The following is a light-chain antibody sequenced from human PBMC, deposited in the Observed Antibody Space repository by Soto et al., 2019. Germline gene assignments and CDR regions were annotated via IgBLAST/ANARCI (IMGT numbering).Light chain of an antibody. CDR2: DAS. CDR1: QSISSW. Sequence: DIKMTQSPSTLSSSVGDRVTITCRASQSISSWLAWYQQKPGKAPTLLIYDASSLESGVPSRFRGSGSGTEFTLTISSLQPEEFATYYCQQYNSYCTFGQGTKVDIK. J-gene: IGKJ1*01. V-gene: IGKV1-5*01. CDR3: QQYNSYCT.